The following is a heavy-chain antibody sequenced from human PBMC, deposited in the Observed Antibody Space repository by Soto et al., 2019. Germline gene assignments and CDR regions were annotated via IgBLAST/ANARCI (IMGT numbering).Heavy chain of an antibody. Sequence: SLSLSGTVSGASISSGDYYWSWIRQPPGKGLEWIGYIYYSGSTYYNPSLKSRVTISVDTSKNQFSLKLSSVTAADTAVYYCARVISDTAMVLEYYGMDVWGQGTTVTVYS. CDR3: ARVISDTAMVLEYYGMDV. J-gene: IGHJ6*02. D-gene: IGHD5-18*01. V-gene: IGHV4-30-4*01. CDR2: IYYSGST. CDR1: GASISSGDYY.